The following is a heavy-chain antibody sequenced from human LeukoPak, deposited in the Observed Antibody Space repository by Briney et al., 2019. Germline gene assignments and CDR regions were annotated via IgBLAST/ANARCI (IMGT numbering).Heavy chain of an antibody. Sequence: GASVKVSCKASGGTFSSYAISWVRQAPGQGLEWMGGIIPIFGTANYAQKFQGRVKITSDESTSTAYMELSSLRSEDTAVYYCARVLAYCGGDCYLGAFDIWGQGTMVTVSS. CDR2: IIPIFGTA. D-gene: IGHD2-21*02. CDR3: ARVLAYCGGDCYLGAFDI. CDR1: GGTFSSYA. J-gene: IGHJ3*02. V-gene: IGHV1-69*13.